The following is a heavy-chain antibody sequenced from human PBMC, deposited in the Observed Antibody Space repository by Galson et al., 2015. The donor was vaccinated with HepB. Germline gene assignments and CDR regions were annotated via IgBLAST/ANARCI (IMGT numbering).Heavy chain of an antibody. CDR3: TTGPHRAGNYFEHGGYYYYYGMDV. D-gene: IGHD3-10*01. J-gene: IGHJ6*02. V-gene: IGHV3-15*01. Sequence: SLRLSCAASGFTFSSYAMHWVRQAPGKGLEWVGQIKTKADGATTGYAAPVKGRFTISRDDSKSTLYLQMNSLKTDYTAVYYCTTGPHRAGNYFEHGGYYYYYGMDVWGQGTTVTVSS. CDR2: IKTKADGATT. CDR1: GFTFSSYA.